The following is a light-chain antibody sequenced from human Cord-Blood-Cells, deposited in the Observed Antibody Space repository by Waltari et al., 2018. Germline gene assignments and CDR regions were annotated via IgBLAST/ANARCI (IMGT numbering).Light chain of an antibody. V-gene: IGKV2-28*01. Sequence: DIVMIQSPLSLPVTPGEPASIPCRSSQSLLHSNGYNYLDWYLQKPWQSPQLLVYLGSNRASGVPDRFSGSGSGTDFTLKINRVEAEDFWVYYCKQALQTPLTFGGGTKVEIK. J-gene: IGKJ4*01. CDR1: QSLLHSNGYNY. CDR3: KQALQTPLT. CDR2: LGS.